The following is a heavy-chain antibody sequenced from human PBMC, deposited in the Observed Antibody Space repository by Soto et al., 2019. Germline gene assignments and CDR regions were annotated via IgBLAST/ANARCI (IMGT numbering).Heavy chain of an antibody. Sequence: QVQLQESGPGLVKPSQTLSLTCTVSGGSISSGGYYWSWIRQHPGQGLEWIGYIYYSGSTHYNPSLKSRVTISVDTSKNQVSLKLSSVTAADTAVYYCAREFFGAAAGGHNWFDPWGQGTLVTVSS. CDR2: IYYSGST. V-gene: IGHV4-31*03. J-gene: IGHJ5*02. D-gene: IGHD6-13*01. CDR3: AREFFGAAAGGHNWFDP. CDR1: GGSISSGGYY.